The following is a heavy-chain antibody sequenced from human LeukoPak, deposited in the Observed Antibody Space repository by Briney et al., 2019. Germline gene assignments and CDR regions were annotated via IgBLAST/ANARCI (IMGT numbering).Heavy chain of an antibody. V-gene: IGHV4-30-4*07. D-gene: IGHD6-13*01. CDR1: GDSISSGGYS. J-gene: IGHJ5*02. Sequence: SETLSLTCVVSGDSISSGGYSWSWIRQTPGKGLEWIAYIHDSGSTYNNPPLKSRLSISIDTSKNQFSLKLNSVSAADTAVYYCARVVAAAGNNWFDPWGQGTLVTVSS. CDR2: IHDSGST. CDR3: ARVVAAAGNNWFDP.